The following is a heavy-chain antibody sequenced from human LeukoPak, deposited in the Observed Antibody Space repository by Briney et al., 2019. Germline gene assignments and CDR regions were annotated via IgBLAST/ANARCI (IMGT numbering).Heavy chain of an antibody. CDR1: GYTFTSYY. D-gene: IGHD3-22*01. Sequence: ASVKVSCKASGYTFTSYYLHWVRQAPGQGLEWMGIINPSGGSTSYAQKFQGRVTMTRDTSTSTVYMELSSLRSEDTALYYCARDARTSYDSSGYYFDYWGQGTLVTVPS. J-gene: IGHJ4*02. V-gene: IGHV1-46*01. CDR3: ARDARTSYDSSGYYFDY. CDR2: INPSGGST.